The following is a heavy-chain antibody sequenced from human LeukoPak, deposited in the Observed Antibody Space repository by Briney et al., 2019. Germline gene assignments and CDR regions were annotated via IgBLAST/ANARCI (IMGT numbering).Heavy chain of an antibody. V-gene: IGHV1-2*02. J-gene: IGHJ6*04. CDR2: INPNSGGT. Sequence: ASVKVSCKASGYTFTSYDINWVRQAPGQGLEWMGWINPNSGGTNYAQKFQGRVTMTRDTSISTASMELSRLRSDDTAVYYCARMSSSLDVWGKGTAVTISS. D-gene: IGHD6-6*01. CDR1: GYTFTSYD. CDR3: ARMSSSLDV.